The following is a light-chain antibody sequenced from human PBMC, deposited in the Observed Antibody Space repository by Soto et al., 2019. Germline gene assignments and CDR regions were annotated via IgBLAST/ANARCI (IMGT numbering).Light chain of an antibody. CDR2: GAS. CDR3: QQYGSSPRT. Sequence: VLSHSPGTLSLSPCERATLSWTASQSVSSSYLAWYQQKPGQAPRLLIYGASSRATGIPDRFSGSGSGTDFTLTISRLEPEDFAVYYCQQYGSSPRTFGQGTKVDIK. CDR1: QSVSSSY. J-gene: IGKJ1*01. V-gene: IGKV3-20*01.